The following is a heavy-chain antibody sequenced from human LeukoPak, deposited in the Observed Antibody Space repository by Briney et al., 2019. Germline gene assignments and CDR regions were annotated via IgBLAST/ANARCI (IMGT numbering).Heavy chain of an antibody. CDR2: INPSGGST. V-gene: IGHV1-46*01. D-gene: IGHD3-22*01. J-gene: IGHJ2*01. CDR1: GYTFTSYY. CDR3: AREKYYYDSSGXYQRYWYFDL. Sequence: ASVKVSCKASGYTFTSYYMHWVRQAPGQGLEWMGIINPSGGSTSYAQKFQGRVTMTRDTSTSTVYMELSSLRSEDTAVYYCAREKYYYDSSGXYQRYWYFDLWGRGTLVTVSS.